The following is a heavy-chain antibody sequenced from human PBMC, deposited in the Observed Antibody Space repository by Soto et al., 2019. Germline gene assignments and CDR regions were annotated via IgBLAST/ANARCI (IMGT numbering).Heavy chain of an antibody. CDR2: ISAYNGNT. Sequence: QVQLVQSGAEVKKPGASVKVSCKASGYTFTSYGISWVRQAPGQGLEWRGWISAYNGNTNYAQKLQGRVTMTTDTSTSTAYMELRSLRSDDTAVNYCARDLGGCSSTGCSPGGWFDPWGQGTMVTVSS. CDR3: ARDLGGCSSTGCSPGGWFDP. CDR1: GYTFTSYG. D-gene: IGHD2-2*01. J-gene: IGHJ5*02. V-gene: IGHV1-18*01.